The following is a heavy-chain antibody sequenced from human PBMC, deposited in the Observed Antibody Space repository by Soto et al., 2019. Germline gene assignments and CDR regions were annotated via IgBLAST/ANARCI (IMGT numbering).Heavy chain of an antibody. Sequence: GSLRLSCAASVFTFSSNYMSWVRQAPGKGLEWVSVIYSGGSTYYADSVKGRFTISRDNSKNTPYLQMNSLRAEDTAVYYCARVRRYFDWSPRRLDAFDIWGQGTMVTV. D-gene: IGHD3-9*01. CDR2: IYSGGST. CDR3: ARVRRYFDWSPRRLDAFDI. J-gene: IGHJ3*02. CDR1: VFTFSSNY. V-gene: IGHV3-53*01.